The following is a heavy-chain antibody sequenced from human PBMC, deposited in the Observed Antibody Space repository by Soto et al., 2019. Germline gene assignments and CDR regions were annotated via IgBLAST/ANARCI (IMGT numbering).Heavy chain of an antibody. CDR3: ARQSYRFLEWFHESRGMDV. D-gene: IGHD3-3*01. CDR1: GGSFSSYY. Sequence: SETLSLTCAVYGGSFSSYYWSWIRQPPGKGLEWIGEINHSGSTNYNPSLKSRVTISVDTSKNQFSLRLSSVTAADTAVYYCARQSYRFLEWFHESRGMDVWGQGTTVTVSS. V-gene: IGHV4-34*01. CDR2: INHSGST. J-gene: IGHJ6*02.